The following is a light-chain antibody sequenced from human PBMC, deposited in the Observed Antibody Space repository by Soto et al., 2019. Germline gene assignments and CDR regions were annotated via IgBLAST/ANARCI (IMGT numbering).Light chain of an antibody. CDR3: TSYAGGNNV. V-gene: IGLV2-8*01. CDR1: STDVGGYDY. CDR2: EVN. Sequence: QSALTQPPSASGSPGQSVTISCKGTSTDVGGYDYVSWYQQHPGKVPKLMIYEVNKRPSGVPDRFSGSKSGNTASLTVSGLQPEDEADYYCTSYAGGNNVFGTGTKLTVL. J-gene: IGLJ1*01.